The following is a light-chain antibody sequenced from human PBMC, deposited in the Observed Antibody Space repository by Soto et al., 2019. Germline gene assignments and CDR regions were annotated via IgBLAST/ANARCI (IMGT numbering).Light chain of an antibody. J-gene: IGKJ2*01. CDR2: GSS. CDR1: QTVSYRH. V-gene: IGKV3-20*01. Sequence: EIGLTQSPGTLSLSPGERATLSCSASQTVSYRHLVWYQQKPGQAPRLLIYGSSSRATVIPDRFSVRGSGTDFTLTISRLEPEDFAVYYCQQYGSSTTYTFGQGIKLEIK. CDR3: QQYGSSTTYT.